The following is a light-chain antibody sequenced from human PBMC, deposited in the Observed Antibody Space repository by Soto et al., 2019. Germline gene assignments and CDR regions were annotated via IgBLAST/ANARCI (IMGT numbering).Light chain of an antibody. CDR3: QQYSKWPIT. V-gene: IGKV3-15*01. J-gene: IGKJ5*01. CDR1: QSVSSN. CDR2: GAS. Sequence: ETVMTQSPATLSLSPGERATLSCRASQSVSSNLAWYQQKPGQAPRLLIYGASTRATDSPARFSGSGSGTEFTLTISSLQSEDFAVYYCQQYSKWPITFGQGTRLEI.